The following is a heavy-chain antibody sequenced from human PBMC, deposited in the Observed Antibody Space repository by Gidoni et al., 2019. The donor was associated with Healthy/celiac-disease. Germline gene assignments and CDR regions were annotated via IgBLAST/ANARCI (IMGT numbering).Heavy chain of an antibody. D-gene: IGHD3-22*01. CDR3: ARDAEREIVVVQASLDY. CDR2: ISYDGSNK. Sequence: QVQLVESGGGVVQPGRSLRLSCAASVFTFSRYAMHWVRQAPGKGLEWVAVISYDGSNKYYADSVKGRFTISRDNSKNTLYLQMNSLRAEDTAVYYCARDAEREIVVVQASLDYWGQGTLVTVSS. V-gene: IGHV3-30-3*01. J-gene: IGHJ4*02. CDR1: VFTFSRYA.